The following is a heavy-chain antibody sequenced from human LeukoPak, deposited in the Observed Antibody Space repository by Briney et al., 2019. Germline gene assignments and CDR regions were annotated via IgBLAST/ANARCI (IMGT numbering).Heavy chain of an antibody. D-gene: IGHD2-8*02. V-gene: IGHV3-30*19. CDR3: ARDGLGQAGAPGGGVMYWFDP. CDR2: IYYDGRNK. CDR1: GFSFSTYG. J-gene: IGHJ5*02. Sequence: GGSLRLSCAASGFSFSTYGMHWVRQAPGKGLEWVAFIYYDGRNKFYADSVKGRFTISRDNSKNTLYLQMNSLRAEDTAVYYCARDGLGQAGAPGGGVMYWFDPWGQGTLVTVSS.